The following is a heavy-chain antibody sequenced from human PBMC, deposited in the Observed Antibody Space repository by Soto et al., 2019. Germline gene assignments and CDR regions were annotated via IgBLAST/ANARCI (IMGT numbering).Heavy chain of an antibody. Sequence: QVQLVQSGAEVKKPESSVRVSCKASGGTFNSYAITWVRQAPGQGLEWMGGTIPMFGTTNYAEKFQGRVTITADESXXTAYMELSSLRSEDTAVYYCTRCGIRYHSIGYYLGIDGMDVWGQGTTVIVSS. CDR1: GGTFNSYA. CDR2: TIPMFGTT. J-gene: IGHJ6*02. CDR3: TRCGIRYHSIGYYLGIDGMDV. D-gene: IGHD3-22*01. V-gene: IGHV1-69*12.